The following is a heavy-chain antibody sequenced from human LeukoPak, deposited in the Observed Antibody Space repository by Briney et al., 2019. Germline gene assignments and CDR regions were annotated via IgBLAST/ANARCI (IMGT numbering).Heavy chain of an antibody. V-gene: IGHV3-53*01. CDR1: GFTVSSNY. CDR3: ARGYSYPTGDY. CDR2: IYSGGST. D-gene: IGHD5-18*01. Sequence: GGSLRLSCAASGFTVSSNYMSWVRQAPGKGLEWVSVIYSGGSTYYADSVKGRFTISRDNSKNTLYLQMNSLRAEDTAVYYCARGYSYPTGDYWGQGTLVTVSS. J-gene: IGHJ4*02.